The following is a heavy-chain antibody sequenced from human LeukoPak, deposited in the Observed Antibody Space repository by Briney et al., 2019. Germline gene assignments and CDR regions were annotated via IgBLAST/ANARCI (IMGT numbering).Heavy chain of an antibody. Sequence: GGSLRLSCAVSGFTFSSYGMSWVRQAPGKGPEWVSVISGSGGSIYYADSVKGRFTISRDNSKNTLYLQMNSLRAEDTAVYYCASSLPRYSSSWYLFNYWGQGTLVTVSS. CDR1: GFTFSSYG. CDR3: ASSLPRYSSSWYLFNY. D-gene: IGHD6-13*01. CDR2: ISGSGGSI. V-gene: IGHV3-23*01. J-gene: IGHJ4*02.